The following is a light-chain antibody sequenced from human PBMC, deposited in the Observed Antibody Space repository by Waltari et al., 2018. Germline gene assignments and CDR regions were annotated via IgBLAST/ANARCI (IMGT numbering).Light chain of an antibody. CDR1: SSNIGNNY. CDR2: ENT. J-gene: IGLJ7*01. Sequence: QSVLTQPPSVSAAPGQRVPISCPGGSSNIGNNYVSCYRQFPGTAPKPLIYENTERPSGIPGRFSGSKSGTSATLDITGLQAGDEADYYCGTWDSSLSGAVFGGGTHLTVL. CDR3: GTWDSSLSGAV. V-gene: IGLV1-51*02.